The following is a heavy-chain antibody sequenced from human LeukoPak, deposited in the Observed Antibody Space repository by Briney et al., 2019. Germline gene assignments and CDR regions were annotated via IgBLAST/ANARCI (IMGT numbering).Heavy chain of an antibody. CDR3: AKDEAGDSNYSHFDY. V-gene: IGHV3-23*01. CDR1: GFTFSSYG. J-gene: IGHJ4*02. CDR2: ISGSGSST. D-gene: IGHD4-11*01. Sequence: GGTLRLSCAASGFTFSSYGMSWVRQAPGKGLEWVSAISGSGSSTYYAASVKGRFTISRDNSKNTLYLQMNSLRAEDTAVYYCAKDEAGDSNYSHFDYWGQGTLVTVSS.